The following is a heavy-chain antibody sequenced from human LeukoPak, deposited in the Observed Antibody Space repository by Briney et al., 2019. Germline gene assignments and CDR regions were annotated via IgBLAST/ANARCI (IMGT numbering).Heavy chain of an antibody. J-gene: IGHJ4*02. CDR1: GGSISSSNW. V-gene: IGHV4-4*02. D-gene: IGHD2-2*01. Sequence: PSGTLSLTCAVSGGSISSSNWWSWVRQPPGKGLEWIGSIYYSGSTYYNPSLKSRVTISVDTSKNQFSLKLSSVTAADTAVYYCARDRIVVVPAAIFDYWGQGTLVTVSS. CDR2: IYYSGST. CDR3: ARDRIVVVPAAIFDY.